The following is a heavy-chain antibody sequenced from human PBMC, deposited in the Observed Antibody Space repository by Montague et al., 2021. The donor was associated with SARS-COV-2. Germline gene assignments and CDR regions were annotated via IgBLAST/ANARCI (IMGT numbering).Heavy chain of an antibody. Sequence: SETLSLTCTVSGGSINSDYWSWIRQPPGKGLEWFGYIYYRGSTNYNPSLKSRVTISVDTSKNQFSLKLISVTAADTAVYYCAREDRWNWFDPWGQGILVTVSS. V-gene: IGHV4-59*01. D-gene: IGHD5-24*01. J-gene: IGHJ5*02. CDR2: IYYRGST. CDR3: AREDRWNWFDP. CDR1: GGSINSDY.